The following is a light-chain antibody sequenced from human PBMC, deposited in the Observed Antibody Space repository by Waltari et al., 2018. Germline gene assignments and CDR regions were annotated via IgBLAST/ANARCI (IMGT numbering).Light chain of an antibody. CDR2: KAS. V-gene: IGKV1-5*03. CDR3: QQYQTYPLT. CDR1: QSMGGW. Sequence: DIQITQSPSTLSASVGARVTLTCRASQSMGGWLAWYQQKPGKAPNLLIFKASFLEGGVPSRFSGSGSGTDFTLTISSLQPDDFATYYCQQYQTYPLTFGLGTKLEI. J-gene: IGKJ2*01.